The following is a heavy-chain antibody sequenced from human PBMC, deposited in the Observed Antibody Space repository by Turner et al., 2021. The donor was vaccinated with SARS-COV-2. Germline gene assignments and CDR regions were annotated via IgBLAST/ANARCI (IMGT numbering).Heavy chain of an antibody. V-gene: IGHV1-46*01. CDR1: GYTFSSYY. Sequence: QVQLVQSGAEVKKPGASVKVSCKASGYTFSSYYMHWVRQAPGQGLEWMGIINPSGDSTSYAQKFQGRVTMTRDTSTSTVYMELSSLRSEDTVVYYCARVGGAFDIWGQGTMVIVSS. CDR2: INPSGDST. J-gene: IGHJ3*02. CDR3: ARVGGAFDI.